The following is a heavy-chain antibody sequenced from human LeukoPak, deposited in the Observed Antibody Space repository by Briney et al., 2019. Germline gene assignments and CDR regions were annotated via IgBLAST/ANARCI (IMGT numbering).Heavy chain of an antibody. CDR1: GFTFSSYA. CDR2: ISYDGSNK. Sequence: PGGSLRLSRAASGFTFSSYAMHWVRQAPGKGLEWVAVISYDGSNKYYADSVKGRFTISRDNSKNTLYLQMNSLRAEDTAVYYCARDSVGATNYLDYWGQGTLVTVSS. J-gene: IGHJ4*02. V-gene: IGHV3-30-3*01. D-gene: IGHD1-26*01. CDR3: ARDSVGATNYLDY.